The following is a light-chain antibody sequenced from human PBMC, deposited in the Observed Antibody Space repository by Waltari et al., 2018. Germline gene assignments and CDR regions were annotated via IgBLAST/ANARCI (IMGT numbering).Light chain of an antibody. Sequence: DIVMTQSPDSLAVSLGERATLNCKSNQSLLSGANNRDYLAWVHQKPGQPPNLLIYWASTRESGVPDRFSGSGSGTDFTLTITSLQAEDVGVYYCQQYYTNPITFGQGTRLEI. J-gene: IGKJ5*01. CDR2: WAS. CDR1: QSLLSGANNRDY. V-gene: IGKV4-1*01. CDR3: QQYYTNPIT.